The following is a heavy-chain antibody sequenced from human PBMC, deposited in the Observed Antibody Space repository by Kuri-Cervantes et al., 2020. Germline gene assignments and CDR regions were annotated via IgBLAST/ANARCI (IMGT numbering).Heavy chain of an antibody. J-gene: IGHJ3*02. CDR3: ARDHEGWAFDI. CDR2: ISSSSSYI. CDR1: GFTFSTYT. Sequence: GESLKISCAASGFTFSTYTMNWVRQAPGKGLEWVSSISSSSSYISYADSVKGRFTISRDNAKNSLYLQMNSLRAEDTAVYYCARDHEGWAFDIWGQGTMVTVSS. V-gene: IGHV3-21*01.